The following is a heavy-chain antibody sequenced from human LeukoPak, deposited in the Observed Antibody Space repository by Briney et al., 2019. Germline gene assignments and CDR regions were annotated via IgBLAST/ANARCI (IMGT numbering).Heavy chain of an antibody. Sequence: GGSLRLSCAASGFTFDDYAMHWVRQAPGKGLEWVSLISGDGGSTYYADSVKGRFTISRDNSKNSLYLQMNSLRTEDTALYYCAKDGGDLHGSYCLDYWGQGTLVTVSS. CDR3: AKDGGDLHGSYCLDY. J-gene: IGHJ4*02. CDR1: GFTFDDYA. D-gene: IGHD1-26*01. V-gene: IGHV3-43*02. CDR2: ISGDGGST.